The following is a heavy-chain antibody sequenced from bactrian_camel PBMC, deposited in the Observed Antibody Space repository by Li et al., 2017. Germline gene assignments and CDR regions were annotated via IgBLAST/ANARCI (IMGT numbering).Heavy chain of an antibody. Sequence: HVQLVESGGGSVQAGESLRLSCSASGVAFDDSPLVWYRQAAGSGCEMVAFIDSDGRTGYGDSVKGRFTISRDNVKNTLSLQLNSLKTEDTAMYYCTKGVGVMSNVGEYDYWGQGTQVTVS. CDR2: IDSDGRT. CDR1: GVAFDDSP. V-gene: IGHV3S55*01. J-gene: IGHJ4*01. CDR3: TKGVGVMSNVGEYDY. D-gene: IGHD3*01.